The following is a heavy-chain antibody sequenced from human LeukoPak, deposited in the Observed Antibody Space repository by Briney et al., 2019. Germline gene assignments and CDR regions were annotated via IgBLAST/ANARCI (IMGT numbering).Heavy chain of an antibody. Sequence: SETLSLTCAVYGGSFSGYYWSWIRQPPGKGLEWIGEINHSGSTNYNPSLKSRVTISVDTSKNQFPLKLSSVTAADTAVYYCARGGDYVWGSYRNRKTYFDYWGQGTLVTVSS. CDR1: GGSFSGYY. CDR3: ARGGDYVWGSYRNRKTYFDY. D-gene: IGHD3-16*02. J-gene: IGHJ4*02. V-gene: IGHV4-34*01. CDR2: INHSGST.